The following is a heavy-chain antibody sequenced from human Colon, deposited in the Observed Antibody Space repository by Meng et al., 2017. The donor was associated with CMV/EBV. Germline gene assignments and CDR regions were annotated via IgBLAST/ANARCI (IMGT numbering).Heavy chain of an antibody. CDR3: TKEDSSGWYRTFES. CDR2: IYADGRST. Sequence: GESLKISCATSGFTFRNFSMRWVRQAPGKGPEWISVIYADGRSTNYADSVKGRLTISRDNAQKTLYLQMNSLTAEDTALYYCTKEDSSGWYRTFESWGQGTLVTVSS. J-gene: IGHJ4*02. D-gene: IGHD6-19*01. V-gene: IGHV3-23*03. CDR1: GFTFRNFS.